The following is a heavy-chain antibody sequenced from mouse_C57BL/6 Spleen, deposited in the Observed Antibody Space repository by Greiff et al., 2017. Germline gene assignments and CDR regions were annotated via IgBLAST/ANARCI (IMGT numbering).Heavy chain of an antibody. V-gene: IGHV1-50*01. D-gene: IGHD2-2*01. CDR1: GYTFTSYW. CDR2: IDPSDSYT. CDR3: ARSPPMVTTTPFDY. J-gene: IGHJ2*01. Sequence: QVQLQQSGAELVKPGASVKLSCKASGYTFTSYWMQWVKQRPGQGLEWIGEIDPSDSYTNYNQKFKGKATLTVDTSSSTAYMQLSSLTSEDSAVYYCARSPPMVTTTPFDYWGQGTTLTVSS.